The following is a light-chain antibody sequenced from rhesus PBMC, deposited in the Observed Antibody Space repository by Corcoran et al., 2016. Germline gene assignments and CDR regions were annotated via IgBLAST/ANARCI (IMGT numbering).Light chain of an antibody. J-gene: IGKJ1*01. CDR3: LQQSNWPWT. CDR2: GAS. CDR1: QSVSSS. V-gene: IGKV3-24*01. Sequence: EIVMTQSPATLSLSPGERATLSCRASQSVSSSLAWYQQKPGQGPRLLIYGASSRATGIPDRFSGSGAGTDFTLTFSGLEPEDVAVYYCLQQSNWPWTFGQGTKVEIK.